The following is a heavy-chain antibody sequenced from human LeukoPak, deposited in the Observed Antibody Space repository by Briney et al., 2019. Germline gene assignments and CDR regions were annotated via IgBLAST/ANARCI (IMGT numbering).Heavy chain of an antibody. J-gene: IGHJ4*02. CDR1: GFTFSSYS. Sequence: GGSLRLSCAASGFTFSSYSMNWVRQAPGKGLEWVSYISSSSSTIYYADSVKGRFTISRDNPKNTLYLQMDSLRAEDTAVYYCARGPNYFDYWGQGALVTVSS. CDR3: ARGPNYFDY. V-gene: IGHV3-48*01. CDR2: ISSSSSTI.